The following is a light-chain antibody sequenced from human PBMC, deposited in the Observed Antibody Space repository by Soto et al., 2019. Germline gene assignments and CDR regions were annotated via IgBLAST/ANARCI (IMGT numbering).Light chain of an antibody. CDR3: AVWDDGLNGYV. J-gene: IGLJ1*01. V-gene: IGLV1-44*01. CDR1: RSNVGTNL. CDR2: AHI. Sequence: QSVLTQPPSASGTPRQRVTISCSGRRSNVGTNLVNWYQQLPGTAPKLLIYAHIQRPSGVPDRFSGSTSGTSASLAISGLQSEDEADYYCAVWDDGLNGYVFGTGTKVTVL.